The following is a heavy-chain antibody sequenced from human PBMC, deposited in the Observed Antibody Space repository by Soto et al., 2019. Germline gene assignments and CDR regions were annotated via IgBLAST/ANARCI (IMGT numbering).Heavy chain of an antibody. CDR1: GFTFNNNG. CDR3: AIRQISPPTRGAASARGGMDV. Sequence: GGSLRLSCAASGFTFNNNGMHWVRQAPGKGLEWVAVIWNDGNGYYYANSVKGRFTISRDNSKNTLYLQMSSLRVEDTAVYYFAIRQISPPTRGAASARGGMDVWGQGTTVTVSS. J-gene: IGHJ6*02. D-gene: IGHD6-13*01. CDR2: IWNDGNGY. V-gene: IGHV3-33*01.